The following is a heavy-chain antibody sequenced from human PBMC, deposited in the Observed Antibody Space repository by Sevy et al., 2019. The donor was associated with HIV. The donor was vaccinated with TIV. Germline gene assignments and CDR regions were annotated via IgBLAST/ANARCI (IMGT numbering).Heavy chain of an antibody. J-gene: IGHJ5*02. CDR3: ARCRSPPQRSVAGTDFIYNGFDP. V-gene: IGHV4-59*01. D-gene: IGHD6-19*01. Sequence: SETLSLTCTVSGGSISSYYWSWIRQPPGKGLEWIGYIYYSGSTNYNPSLKSRVTISVDTSKNQFSLKLSSVTAADTAVYYCARCRSPPQRSVAGTDFIYNGFDPWGQGTLVTVSS. CDR1: GGSISSYY. CDR2: IYYSGST.